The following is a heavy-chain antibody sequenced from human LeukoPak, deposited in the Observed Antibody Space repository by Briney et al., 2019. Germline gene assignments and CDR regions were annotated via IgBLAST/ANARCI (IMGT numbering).Heavy chain of an antibody. V-gene: IGHV4-34*01. CDR2: INHSGST. CDR1: GGSFSGYY. Sequence: ASETLSLTCAVYGGSFSGYYWSWIRQPPGKGLEWIGEINHSGSTNYNPSLKSRVTISVDTSKNQFSLKLSSVTAADTAVYYCARGLGVSTGYPYNWFDPWGQGTLVTVSS. CDR3: ARGLGVSTGYPYNWFDP. J-gene: IGHJ5*02. D-gene: IGHD3-9*01.